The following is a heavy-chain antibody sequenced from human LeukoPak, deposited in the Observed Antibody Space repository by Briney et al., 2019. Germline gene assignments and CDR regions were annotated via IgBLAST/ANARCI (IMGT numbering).Heavy chain of an antibody. CDR3: ARSGVVDATSRYTDV. CDR1: GYTFSTYG. Sequence: ASVKVSCKASGYTFSTYGLTWVRQAPGQGLEWMGWISAYNGDTKYSQSLQGRVTMTTDTSTSTASMELRSLRSDDTAVYYCARSGVVDATSRYTDVWGKGTTVTVSS. D-gene: IGHD5-12*01. V-gene: IGHV1-18*01. CDR2: ISAYNGDT. J-gene: IGHJ6*03.